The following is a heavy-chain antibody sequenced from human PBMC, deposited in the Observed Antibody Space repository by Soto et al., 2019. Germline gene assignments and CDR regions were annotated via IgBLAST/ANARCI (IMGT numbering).Heavy chain of an antibody. CDR3: ARVHRYGREQDY. CDR2: ISSSGSTI. J-gene: IGHJ4*02. Sequence: GGSLRLSCAASGFTFSDYYMSWIRQAPGKGLEWVSYISSSGSTIYYADSVKGRFTISRDKAKNSLYLQMNSLRAEDTAVYYCARVHRYGREQDYWGQGTLVTVSS. D-gene: IGHD5-18*01. CDR1: GFTFSDYY. V-gene: IGHV3-11*01.